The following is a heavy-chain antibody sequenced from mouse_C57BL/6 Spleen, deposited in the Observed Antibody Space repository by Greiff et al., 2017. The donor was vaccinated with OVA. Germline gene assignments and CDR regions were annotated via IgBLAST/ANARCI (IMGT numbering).Heavy chain of an antibody. V-gene: IGHV5-4*01. D-gene: IGHD2-2*01. CDR1: GFTFSSYA. J-gene: IGHJ1*03. Sequence: EVKVVESGGGLVKPGGSLKLSCAASGFTFSSYAMSWVRQTPEKRLEWVATISDGGSYTYYPDNVKGRFTISRDNAKNNLYLQMSHLKSEDTAMYYCARDLLNRPLWLRRGDWYFDVWGTGTTVTVSS. CDR3: ARDLLNRPLWLRRGDWYFDV. CDR2: ISDGGSYT.